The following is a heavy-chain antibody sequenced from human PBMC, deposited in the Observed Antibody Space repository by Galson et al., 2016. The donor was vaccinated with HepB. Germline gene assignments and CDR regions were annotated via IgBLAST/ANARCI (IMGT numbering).Heavy chain of an antibody. CDR1: GYTFTTYG. V-gene: IGHV1-18*01. CDR3: ARGSSSILFDY. CDR2: ISAYNGNT. J-gene: IGHJ4*02. D-gene: IGHD6-6*01. Sequence: SVKVSCKASGYTFTTYGITWVRQAPGQGLEWMGWISAYNGNTNYAQKLQGRVTMTTDTSTSTAYMDRRSLRSDDTAVYYCARGSSSILFDYWGQGTLVTVSS.